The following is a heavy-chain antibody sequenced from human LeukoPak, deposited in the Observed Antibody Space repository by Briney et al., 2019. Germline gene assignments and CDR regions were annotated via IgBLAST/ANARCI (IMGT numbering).Heavy chain of an antibody. CDR2: ISGSGGST. J-gene: IGHJ6*04. V-gene: IGHV3-23*01. CDR3: AKCISAYYYGSGSYTEYYGMDV. D-gene: IGHD3-10*01. CDR1: GFTFSSYA. Sequence: GGSLRLSCAASGFTFSSYAMSWVRQAPGKGLEWVSAISGSGGSTYYADSVKGRFTISRDNSKNTLYLQMNSLRAEDTAVYYCAKCISAYYYGSGSYTEYYGMDVWDKGTTVTVSS.